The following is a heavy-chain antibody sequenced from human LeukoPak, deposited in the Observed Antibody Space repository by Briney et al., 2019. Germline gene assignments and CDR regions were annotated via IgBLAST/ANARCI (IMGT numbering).Heavy chain of an antibody. V-gene: IGHV3-23*01. CDR2: ISGSGGST. J-gene: IGHJ5*02. D-gene: IGHD6-13*01. Sequence: GGSLRLSCAASGFTFSSYAMSWVRQAPGKGLEWVSIISGSGGSTYYADSVKGRFTISRDNSKNTLYLQMNSLRAEDTAVYYCAKDTFPLYNSSPFDPWGQGTLVTVSS. CDR3: AKDTFPLYNSSPFDP. CDR1: GFTFSSYA.